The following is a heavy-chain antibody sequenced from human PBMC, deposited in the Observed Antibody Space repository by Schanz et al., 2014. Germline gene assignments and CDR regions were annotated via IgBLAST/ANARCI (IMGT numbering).Heavy chain of an antibody. J-gene: IGHJ4*02. Sequence: VQLVESGGYLVQPGGSLRLSCAASGFTLSNSDMHWVRQAPGKGLEWVAVISYDGSNKYYADSVKGRFTISRDNSKNTLYLQMNTLRAEDTAVYYCARDRGYCSGGSCLTFDYWGQGTLVTVSS. V-gene: IGHV3-30-3*01. CDR1: GFTLSNSD. CDR2: ISYDGSNK. CDR3: ARDRGYCSGGSCLTFDY. D-gene: IGHD2-15*01.